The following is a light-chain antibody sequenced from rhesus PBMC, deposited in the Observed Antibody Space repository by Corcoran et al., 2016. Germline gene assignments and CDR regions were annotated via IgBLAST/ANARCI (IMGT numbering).Light chain of an antibody. CDR3: QQYNSAPRT. V-gene: IGKV1-21*01. CDR2: KSS. Sequence: IQMTQSPFSLSAFVGDRVTITCRASQGISSWLAWNQHKQGKAPKLLIYKSSILQSGAPSRFSGSGSRTDFTLTISSLQPEDFATYYCQQYNSAPRTFGQGTKVEIK. CDR1: QGISSW. J-gene: IGKJ1*01.